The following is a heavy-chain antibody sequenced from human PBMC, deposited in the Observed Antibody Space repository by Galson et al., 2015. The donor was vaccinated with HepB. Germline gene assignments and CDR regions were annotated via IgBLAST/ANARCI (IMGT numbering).Heavy chain of an antibody. V-gene: IGHV7-4-1*02. D-gene: IGHD4-17*01. J-gene: IGHJ6*02. CDR2: INTNTGNP. CDR3: ARDSTVTTSDYYSGMDV. CDR1: GYTFTTYA. Sequence: SVKVSCKASGYTFTTYAMNWVRQAPGQGLEWMGWINTNTGNPTYAQGFTGRFVFSLDTSVSTAYLQINSLKAEDTAVYYCARDSTVTTSDYYSGMDVWGQGTTVTVSS.